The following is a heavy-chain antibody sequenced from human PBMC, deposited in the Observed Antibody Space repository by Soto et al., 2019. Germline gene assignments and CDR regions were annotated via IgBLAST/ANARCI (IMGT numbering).Heavy chain of an antibody. J-gene: IGHJ4*02. D-gene: IGHD1-1*01. CDR1: GGSISSGRYY. V-gene: IGHV4-31*03. Sequence: SETLSLTCTVSGGSISSGRYYWSWIRQHPGKGLEWIGYIYYSGSTYYNPSLKSRVTISVDTSKNQFSLKLSSVTAADTAVYYFASFGKGNGTNPFSYWGQGTLVPVSS. CDR2: IYYSGST. CDR3: ASFGKGNGTNPFSY.